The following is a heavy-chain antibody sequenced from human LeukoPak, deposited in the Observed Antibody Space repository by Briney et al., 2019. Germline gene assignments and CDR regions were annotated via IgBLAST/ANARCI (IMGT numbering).Heavy chain of an antibody. J-gene: IGHJ5*02. CDR2: IYYSGTT. V-gene: IGHV4-39*07. Sequence: PSETLSLTCSVSGGSISRSNYYWDWIRQPPGKGLEWIGSIYYSGTTNYNPSLKSRVTMSVDTSKNQFSLKLSSVTAADTAVYYCARDSSSWYWFDPWGQGTLVTVSS. D-gene: IGHD6-13*01. CDR1: GGSISRSNYY. CDR3: ARDSSSWYWFDP.